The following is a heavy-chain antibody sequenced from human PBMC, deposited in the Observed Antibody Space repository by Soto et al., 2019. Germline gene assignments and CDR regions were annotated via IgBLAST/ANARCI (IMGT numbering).Heavy chain of an antibody. J-gene: IGHJ4*02. V-gene: IGHV3-30*18. CDR3: AKDGGGEYSSGWFYYDSSAIPGDYFDY. D-gene: IGHD3-22*01. Sequence: QVQLVESGGGVVQPGRSLRLSCAASGFTFSSYGMHWVRQAPGKGLEWVAVISYDGSNKYYADSVKGRFTISRDNSKNTLYLQMNSLRAEDTAVYYCAKDGGGEYSSGWFYYDSSAIPGDYFDYWGQGTLVTVSS. CDR2: ISYDGSNK. CDR1: GFTFSSYG.